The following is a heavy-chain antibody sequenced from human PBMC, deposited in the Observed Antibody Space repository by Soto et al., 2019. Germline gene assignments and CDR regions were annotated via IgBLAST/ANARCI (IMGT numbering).Heavy chain of an antibody. CDR2: ISPYDGHT. CDR1: GYTFTGYG. D-gene: IGHD6-19*01. J-gene: IGHJ4*02. CDR3: ARTTCGCYDD. V-gene: IGHV1-18*01. Sequence: QAQLVQSGAEVKKPGASVKVSCKASGYTFTGYGITRVRQAPGQGLEGMGCISPYDGHTNYAPNLQGRVTLTTDTSTSKAYMELMSLRSDDTAVYYCARTTCGCYDDWGPGTLVTVSS.